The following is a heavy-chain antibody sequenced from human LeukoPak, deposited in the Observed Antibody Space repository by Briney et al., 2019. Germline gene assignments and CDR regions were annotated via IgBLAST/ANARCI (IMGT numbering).Heavy chain of an antibody. V-gene: IGHV4-30-2*01. Sequence: SETLSLTCAVSGGSISSGGYSWGWIRQPPGKGLEWIGYIYHSGSTYYNPSLKSRVTISVDRSKNQFSLKLSSVTAADTAVYYCARGLPFDYWGQGTLVTVSS. CDR2: IYHSGST. CDR3: ARGLPFDY. J-gene: IGHJ4*02. CDR1: GGSISSGGYS.